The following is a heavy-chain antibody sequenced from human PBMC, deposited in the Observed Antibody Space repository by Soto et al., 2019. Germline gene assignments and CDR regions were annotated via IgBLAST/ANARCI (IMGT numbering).Heavy chain of an antibody. CDR3: ARDGIAAADTYYYYGMDV. CDR2: TYYRSKWHN. J-gene: IGHJ6*02. Sequence: SQTLSLTCAISGDSVSSNSAAWNWIRQSPSRGLEWLGRTYYRSKWHNDYAVSVKSRITINPDTSKNQFSLQLNSVTPEDTAVYYCARDGIAAADTYYYYGMDVWGQGTTVTVSS. V-gene: IGHV6-1*01. CDR1: GDSVSSNSAA. D-gene: IGHD6-13*01.